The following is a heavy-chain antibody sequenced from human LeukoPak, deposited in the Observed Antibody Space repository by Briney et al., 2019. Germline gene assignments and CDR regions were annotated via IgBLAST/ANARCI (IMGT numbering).Heavy chain of an antibody. CDR2: IDARSGIV. V-gene: IGHV3-48*01. J-gene: IGHJ3*02. CDR1: GFTFNNYA. D-gene: IGHD3-3*01. CDR3: ARTYDFGRGPPGDAFDN. Sequence: GGSLTLSCAASGFTFNNYALAWVRQAPGKGLEWVSYIDARSGIVYYADSVQGRFTISRDDAKDSVFLQMNSLRVDDTAVYYCARTYDFGRGPPGDAFDNWGQGTLVTVPS.